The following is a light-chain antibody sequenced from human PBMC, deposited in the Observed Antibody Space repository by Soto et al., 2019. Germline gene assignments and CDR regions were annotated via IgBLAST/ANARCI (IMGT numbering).Light chain of an antibody. V-gene: IGKV1-5*01. Sequence: DIHMTQSPSSLSVSVGGRVTMPCRTSQNINAWLAWYQQRPGQAPKLLIYDASTVQSGVPSRFSGSGSGTEFTLTISSLQPDDFATYYCQHYNSYSEAFGQGTKVDIK. CDR2: DAS. CDR1: QNINAW. J-gene: IGKJ1*01. CDR3: QHYNSYSEA.